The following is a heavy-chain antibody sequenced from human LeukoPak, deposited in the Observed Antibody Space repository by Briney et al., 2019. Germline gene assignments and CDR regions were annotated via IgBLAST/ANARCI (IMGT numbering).Heavy chain of an antibody. CDR3: ARDPTLDY. Sequence: GGSLRLSCAASGFTFNIYAMHWVRQAPGKGLEWVTVISYDGSDTYYADSVKGRFTISRDNSKNTLYLQMNSLRTEDTAVYYCARDPTLDYWGQGTLVTVSS. J-gene: IGHJ4*02. V-gene: IGHV3-30*04. CDR1: GFTFNIYA. CDR2: ISYDGSDT.